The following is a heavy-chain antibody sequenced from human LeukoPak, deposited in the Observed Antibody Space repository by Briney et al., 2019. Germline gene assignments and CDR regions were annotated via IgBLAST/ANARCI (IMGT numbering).Heavy chain of an antibody. CDR3: ARDGERSLQLDYFDY. CDR2: IIPILGIA. CDR1: GGTVSSYA. D-gene: IGHD5-24*01. Sequence: ASVKVSCKASGGTVSSYAISWVRQAPGQGLEWMGRIIPILGIANYAQKFQGRVTITADKSTSTAYMELSSLRSEDTAAYYCARDGERSLQLDYFDYWGQGTLVTVSS. J-gene: IGHJ4*02. V-gene: IGHV1-69*04.